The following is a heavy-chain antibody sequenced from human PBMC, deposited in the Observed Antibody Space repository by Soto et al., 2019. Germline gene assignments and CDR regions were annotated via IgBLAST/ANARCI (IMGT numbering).Heavy chain of an antibody. CDR2: IYYSGST. Sequence: SETLSLTCTVSGGSISSGVYYWSWIRQHPGKGLEWIGYIYYSGSTYYNPSLKSRVTISVDTSKNQFSLKLSSVTAADTAVYYCARGGASYYDILTGYPRPFDYWGQGTLVTVSS. D-gene: IGHD3-9*01. V-gene: IGHV4-31*03. CDR1: GGSISSGVYY. CDR3: ARGGASYYDILTGYPRPFDY. J-gene: IGHJ4*02.